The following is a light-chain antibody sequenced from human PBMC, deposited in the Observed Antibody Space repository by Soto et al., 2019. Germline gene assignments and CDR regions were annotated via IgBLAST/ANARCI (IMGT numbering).Light chain of an antibody. CDR1: QSVSSNY. Sequence: ESWLTQSPGTLSLSPGERATLSWGASQSVSSNYLAWYQQKPRQAPSLLIYGASTRATGIPDRFSGSGSGTDFTLTISRLETEDSAVYYCQQYGSSPTWTFGQGTKVDIK. V-gene: IGKV3-20*01. CDR3: QQYGSSPTWT. CDR2: GAS. J-gene: IGKJ1*01.